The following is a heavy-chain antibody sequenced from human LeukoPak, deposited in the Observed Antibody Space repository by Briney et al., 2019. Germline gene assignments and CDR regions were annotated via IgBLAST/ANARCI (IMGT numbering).Heavy chain of an antibody. CDR2: ISGGGGST. CDR3: ASSLLTRGRGPSDY. D-gene: IGHD3-16*01. V-gene: IGHV3-23*01. CDR1: GLTFSSYA. Sequence: GGSLRLSFAASGLTFSSYAMSWVRRTPGKGLDGVSAISGGGGSTYYADSVKGRFTISRDNSKNTLFLQMNSLRAEDTAFYYCASSLLTRGRGPSDYWGQGTLVTVSS. J-gene: IGHJ4*02.